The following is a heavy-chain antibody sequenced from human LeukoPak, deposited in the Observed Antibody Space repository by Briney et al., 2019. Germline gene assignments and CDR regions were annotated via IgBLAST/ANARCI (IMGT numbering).Heavy chain of an antibody. J-gene: IGHJ3*02. V-gene: IGHV4-59*08. CDR1: GGSISSYY. D-gene: IGHD3-3*01. Sequence: SETLSLTCTVSGGSISSYYWSWIRQPPGKGLGWIGYIYYSGSTNYNPSLKSRVTISVDTSKNQFSLKLSSVTAADTAVYYCAGNMYYDFWSGYYSSDAFDIWGQGTMVTVSS. CDR2: IYYSGST. CDR3: AGNMYYDFWSGYYSSDAFDI.